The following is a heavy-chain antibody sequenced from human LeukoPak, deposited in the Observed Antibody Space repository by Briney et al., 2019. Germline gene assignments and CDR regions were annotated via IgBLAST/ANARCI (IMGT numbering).Heavy chain of an antibody. CDR3: SKMVPVGDWFDP. J-gene: IGHJ5*02. V-gene: IGHV3-23*01. CDR1: GFTFSRYV. Sequence: GRSLRLSCAASGFTFSRYVMCWVRQAQAQGLGWVSVLSGSVGRTYYTDSVKGRFTTSRDNSQETLYPQMISLRPAHTAPDYCSKMVPVGDWFDPWGQGTLVTVSS. CDR2: LSGSVGRT. D-gene: IGHD3-10*01.